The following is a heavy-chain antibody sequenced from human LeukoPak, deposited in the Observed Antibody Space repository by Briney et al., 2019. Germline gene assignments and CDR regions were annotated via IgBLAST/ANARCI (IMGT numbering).Heavy chain of an antibody. V-gene: IGHV3-23*01. Sequence: GGSLRLFCAASGFTFSIYAMIWVRQAPGKGLEWVLSTSSGGEYTFYAGSLKGWSPISRDNFQHTLYVQMNSLRAEDTATYYCAKDRPNYYESNGHCYRRDGDSWGQGTLVTVSS. CDR2: TSSGGEYT. D-gene: IGHD3-22*01. CDR1: GFTFSIYA. CDR3: AKDRPNYYESNGHCYRRDGDS. J-gene: IGHJ5*01.